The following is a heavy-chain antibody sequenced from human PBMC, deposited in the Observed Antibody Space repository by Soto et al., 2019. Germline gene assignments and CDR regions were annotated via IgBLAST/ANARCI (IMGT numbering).Heavy chain of an antibody. Sequence: SETLSLTCTVSGGSFSPNYWGWIRQPPGKGLEWIGSIYYSGSTYYNPSLKSRVTISVDTSKNQFSLKLSSVTAADTAVYYCARRERAPGTDWWFDPWGQAPLVTVSS. CDR2: IYYSGST. V-gene: IGHV4-39*01. CDR3: ARRERAPGTDWWFDP. CDR1: GGSFSPNY. D-gene: IGHD6-13*01. J-gene: IGHJ5*02.